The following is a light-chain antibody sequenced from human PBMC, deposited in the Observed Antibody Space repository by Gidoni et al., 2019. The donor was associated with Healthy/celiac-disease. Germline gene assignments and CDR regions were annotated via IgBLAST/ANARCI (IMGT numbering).Light chain of an antibody. V-gene: IGKV3-11*01. CDR3: RQRSNWPPYT. CDR2: DAS. CDR1: QSVSSY. Sequence: DIVSTHSPATLSLSPGERATLPCRASQSVSSYLAWYQQQPGQAPRLLINDASNRAASLPAKLSSSGCGADFTLTISSIVQEEDAVYYCRQRSNWPPYTFGHGTKLEIK. J-gene: IGKJ2*01.